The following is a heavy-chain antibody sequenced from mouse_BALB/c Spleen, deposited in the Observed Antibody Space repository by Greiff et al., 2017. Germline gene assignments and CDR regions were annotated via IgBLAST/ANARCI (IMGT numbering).Heavy chain of an antibody. CDR3: ARRGYDGYHFDY. CDR1: GYSFTSYW. J-gene: IGHJ2*01. Sequence: QVHVKQSGPQLVRPGASVKISCKASGYSFTSYWMHWVKQRPGQGLEWIGMIDPSDSETRLNQKFKDKATLTVDKSSSTAYMQLSSPTSEDSAVYYCARRGYDGYHFDYWGQGTTLTVSS. V-gene: IGHV1S127*01. CDR2: IDPSDSET. D-gene: IGHD2-3*01.